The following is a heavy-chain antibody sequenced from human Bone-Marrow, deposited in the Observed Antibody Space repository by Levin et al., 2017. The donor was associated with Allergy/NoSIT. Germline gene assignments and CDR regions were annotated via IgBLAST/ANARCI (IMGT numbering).Heavy chain of an antibody. CDR2: ISWNSRNK. V-gene: IGHV3-9*01. D-gene: IGHD4-17*01. J-gene: IGHJ3*02. CDR1: GFTFDDYA. CDR3: VKDHYGDGNAFHI. Sequence: GGSLRLSCAASGFTFDDYAMYWVRQAPGKGLEWVSHISWNSRNKAYADSVKGRFTISRDNTKNSLFLQMNSLRAEDTALYYCVKDHYGDGNAFHIWGQGTMVTVSS.